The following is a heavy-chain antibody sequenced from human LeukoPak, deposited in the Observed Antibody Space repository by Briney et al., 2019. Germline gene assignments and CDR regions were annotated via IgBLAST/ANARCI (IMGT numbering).Heavy chain of an antibody. V-gene: IGHV4-59*01. D-gene: IGHD3-10*01. CDR1: GGFISSYY. Sequence: PSETLSLTCTVSGGFISSYYWSWLRQPPGRGLEWVGYIYYSGCTNYNPSLKSRVTISVDTSKNQFSLKLSSVTAADTAVYYCARDRAYGSGSYSMTYYYGMDVWGQGTTVTVSS. J-gene: IGHJ6*02. CDR3: ARDRAYGSGSYSMTYYYGMDV. CDR2: IYYSGCT.